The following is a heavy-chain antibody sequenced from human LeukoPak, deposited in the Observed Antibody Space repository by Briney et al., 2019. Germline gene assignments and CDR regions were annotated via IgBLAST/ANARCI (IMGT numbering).Heavy chain of an antibody. CDR1: GFTFSNYW. J-gene: IGHJ1*01. V-gene: IGHV3-23*01. D-gene: IGHD3-22*01. CDR3: AKPWADYYDSSGYYLFQH. CDR2: ISGSGGST. Sequence: GGSLRLSCAASGFTFSNYWMSWVRQAPGKGLEWVSAISGSGGSTYYADSVKGRFTISRHNSKNTLYLQMNSLRAEDTAVYYCAKPWADYYDSSGYYLFQHWGQGTLVTVSS.